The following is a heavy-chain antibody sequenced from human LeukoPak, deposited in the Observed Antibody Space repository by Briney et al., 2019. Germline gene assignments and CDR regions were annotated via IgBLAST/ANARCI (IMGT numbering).Heavy chain of an antibody. CDR1: GFTFNTYG. J-gene: IGHJ4*02. V-gene: IGHV1-18*04. CDR3: ARDLRAHFSTGYYYFDY. CDR2: INDYNGKT. D-gene: IGHD3-22*01. Sequence: ASVKVSCKTFGFTFNTYGISWARQAPGQGLEWMGWINDYNGKTDYVQKFRDRVTMTTDTSTNTAYMELRSLRSDDTAVYYCARDLRAHFSTGYYYFDYWGQGTLVTVSS.